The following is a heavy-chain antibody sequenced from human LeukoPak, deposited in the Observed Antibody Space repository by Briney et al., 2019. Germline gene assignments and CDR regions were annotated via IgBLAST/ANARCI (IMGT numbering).Heavy chain of an antibody. CDR1: GGSISSGSYY. CDR3: ASFPFIVDTAMVTGLDYYYMDV. D-gene: IGHD5-18*01. CDR2: IYTSGST. V-gene: IGHV4-61*02. Sequence: KPSETLSLTCTVSGGSISSGSYYWSWIRQPAGKGLTWIGRIYTSGSTNYNPSLKSRVTISVDTSKNQFSLKLSSVTAADTAVYYCASFPFIVDTAMVTGLDYYYMDVWGKGTTVTISS. J-gene: IGHJ6*03.